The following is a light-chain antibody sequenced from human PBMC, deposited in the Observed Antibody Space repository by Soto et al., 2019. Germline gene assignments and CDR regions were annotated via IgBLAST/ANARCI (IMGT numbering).Light chain of an antibody. CDR2: GAS. V-gene: IGKV3-15*01. J-gene: IGKJ4*02. Sequence: EIVLTQSPGTLSLSPGESATLSCRASQSVGRNYLAWFQKKPGQAPRLLIYGASTRATDMPGRFSGSGSGTEFTLTISSLQSEDFAVYYCQQYKNWPRTFGRGTKVDIK. CDR1: QSVGRN. CDR3: QQYKNWPRT.